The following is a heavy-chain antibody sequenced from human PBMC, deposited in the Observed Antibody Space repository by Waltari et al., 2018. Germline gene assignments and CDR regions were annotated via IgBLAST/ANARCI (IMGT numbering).Heavy chain of an antibody. Sequence: QVQLQQWGAGLLKPSETLSLSCGVSGGSFSGYYWNWIRQPPGKGLEWIGEITHSGSTNYNPSLKSRLTISVDSSKNQFSLKLNSVTAADTAVYYCARDAGIAVAGYFDYWGQGTLVTVSS. CDR1: GGSFSGYY. V-gene: IGHV4-34*01. CDR3: ARDAGIAVAGYFDY. CDR2: ITHSGST. D-gene: IGHD6-19*01. J-gene: IGHJ4*02.